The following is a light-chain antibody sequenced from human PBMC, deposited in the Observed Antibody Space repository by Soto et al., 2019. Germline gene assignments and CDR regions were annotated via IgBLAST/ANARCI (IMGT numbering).Light chain of an antibody. CDR2: AAS. J-gene: IGKJ5*01. V-gene: IGKV1-39*01. Sequence: DIQMTQSPSSLSASVGDRFTITCRANQSVSDSLNWYQQKPGKVPKLLIYAASSLRSGVPSRISGSGSGTDFTLTISSLQPEDFATYYCQQSYSTLYTFGQGTRLEIK. CDR3: QQSYSTLYT. CDR1: QSVSDS.